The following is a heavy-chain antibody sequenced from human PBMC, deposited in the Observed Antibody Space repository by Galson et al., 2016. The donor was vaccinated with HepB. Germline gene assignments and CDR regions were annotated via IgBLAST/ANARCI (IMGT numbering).Heavy chain of an antibody. CDR1: GGSISSDVYY. CDR2: IYSGGST. J-gene: IGHJ4*02. V-gene: IGHV4-30-4*01. Sequence: LSLTCTVSGGSISSDVYYWSWFRQPPGKGLEWIAYIYSGGSTHYNPSLRSRSFISVDTPKNQFSLNLNSVPAADTAVYYCARGPTVTTDFWGQGTLVTVSS. D-gene: IGHD4-17*01. CDR3: ARGPTVTTDF.